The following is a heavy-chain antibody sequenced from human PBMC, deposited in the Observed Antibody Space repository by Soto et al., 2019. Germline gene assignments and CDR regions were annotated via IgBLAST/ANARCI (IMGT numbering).Heavy chain of an antibody. J-gene: IGHJ6*02. CDR3: ARDLDYYGSGSHYYYGMGV. CDR2: IVPIYGTR. Sequence: SVKVSCKASGGTFSRYAFSWVRQAPGQGLEWMGGIVPIYGTRGFAQKFQGRLTITADEPTRTAYMELSSLRSKDTAVYYCARDLDYYGSGSHYYYGMGVWGQGTTVTVS. D-gene: IGHD3-10*01. V-gene: IGHV1-69*13. CDR1: GGTFSRYA.